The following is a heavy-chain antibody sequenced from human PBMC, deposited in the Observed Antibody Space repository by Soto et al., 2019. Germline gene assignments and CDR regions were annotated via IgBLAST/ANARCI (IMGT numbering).Heavy chain of an antibody. CDR3: ASEGGWEYYYDGMDV. J-gene: IGHJ6*02. CDR1: GYTFTSYA. Sequence: QVQLVQSGAEVKKPGASVKVSCKASGYTFTSYAMHWVRQAPGQRLEWMGWINAGNGNTKYSQKFQGRVTITRDTSASTAYMELSSLRSEDTAVYYCASEGGWEYYYDGMDVWGQGTTVTVSS. D-gene: IGHD1-26*01. CDR2: INAGNGNT. V-gene: IGHV1-3*01.